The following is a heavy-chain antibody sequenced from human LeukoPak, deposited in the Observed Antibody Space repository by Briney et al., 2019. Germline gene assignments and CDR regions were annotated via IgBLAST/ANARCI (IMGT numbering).Heavy chain of an antibody. CDR2: IYPGDSDT. J-gene: IGHJ4*02. V-gene: IGHV5-51*01. CDR3: ARHPCGGDCYSALYYFDY. CDR1: GYSFTNYW. Sequence: GESLKTSCKGSGYSFTNYWIGWVRQMPGKGLEWMGIIYPGDSDTRYGPSFQGQVTISADKSISTAYLQWSSLKASDTAMYYCARHPCGGDCYSALYYFDYWGQGTLVTVSS. D-gene: IGHD2-21*02.